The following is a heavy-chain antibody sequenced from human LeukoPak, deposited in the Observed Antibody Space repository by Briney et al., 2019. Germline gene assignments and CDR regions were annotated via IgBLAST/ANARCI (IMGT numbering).Heavy chain of an antibody. CDR2: ISHSGST. Sequence: PSETLSLTCAVYDGSLSGYWWSWIRQSPGMGLEWTGEISHSGSTNYNPSFKSRVTVSGDTSNKQVSLKMTSVTAADTAVYFCARGRDYIWGMSGYWGQGTQVIVSS. D-gene: IGHD3-16*01. J-gene: IGHJ4*02. CDR1: DGSLSGYW. V-gene: IGHV4-34*01. CDR3: ARGRDYIWGMSGY.